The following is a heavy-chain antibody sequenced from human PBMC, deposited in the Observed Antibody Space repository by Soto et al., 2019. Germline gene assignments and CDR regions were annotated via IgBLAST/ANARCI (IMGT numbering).Heavy chain of an antibody. CDR1: GFSFSSYA. Sequence: VRLVESGGGVVQPGRSLRLSCTASGFSFSSYAMYWFRQPPGKGLEWVAVISHDGINKHYADSVKGRVTVSRDKSNHSLDLQLNSLRGEDTAMYYCARDMYSSDYFVKWFEPWGQGTLVTVSS. J-gene: IGHJ5*02. CDR3: ARDMYSSDYFVKWFEP. V-gene: IGHV3-30-3*01. CDR2: ISHDGINK. D-gene: IGHD6-19*01.